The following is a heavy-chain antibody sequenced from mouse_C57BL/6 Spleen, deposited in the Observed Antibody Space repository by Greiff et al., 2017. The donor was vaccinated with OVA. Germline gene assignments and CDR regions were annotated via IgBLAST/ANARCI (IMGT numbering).Heavy chain of an antibody. D-gene: IGHD2-3*01. J-gene: IGHJ4*01. CDR2: ISYSGST. V-gene: IGHV3-8*01. CDR3: ARGYDGYYVAMDY. CDR1: GYSITSDY. Sequence: DVKLVESGPGLAKPSQTLSLTCSVTGYSITSDYWNWIRKFPGNKLEYMGYISYSGSTYYNPSLKSRISITRDTSKNQYYLQLNSVTTEDTATYYCARGYDGYYVAMDYWGQGTSVTVSS.